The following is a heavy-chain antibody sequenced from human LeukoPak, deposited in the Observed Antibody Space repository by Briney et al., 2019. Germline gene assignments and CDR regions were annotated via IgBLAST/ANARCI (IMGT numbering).Heavy chain of an antibody. J-gene: IGHJ4*02. CDR2: ISSSSSYI. CDR3: ARGGPYGDYGDY. V-gene: IGHV3-21*01. Sequence: GGSLRLSSAASGFTFSSYSMNWVRQAPGKGLEWVSSISSSSSYIYYADSVKGRFTISRDNAKNSLYLQMNSLRAEDTAVYYCARGGPYGDYGDYWGQGTLVTVSS. CDR1: GFTFSSYS. D-gene: IGHD4-17*01.